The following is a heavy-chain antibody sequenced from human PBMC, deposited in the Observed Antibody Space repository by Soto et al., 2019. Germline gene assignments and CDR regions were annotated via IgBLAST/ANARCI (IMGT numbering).Heavy chain of an antibody. CDR1: GFTFSSYW. V-gene: IGHV3-7*01. J-gene: IGHJ4*02. CDR3: ARDCSSTSCYMRYDY. D-gene: IGHD2-2*02. CDR2: IKQDGREE. Sequence: PGGSLRLSCAASGFTFSSYWMSWVRQAPGKGLEWVANIKQDGREEYYVDPVKGRFTISRDNAKNSLYLQMNSLRAEDTAVYYCARDCSSTSCYMRYDYWGQGTLVTVSS.